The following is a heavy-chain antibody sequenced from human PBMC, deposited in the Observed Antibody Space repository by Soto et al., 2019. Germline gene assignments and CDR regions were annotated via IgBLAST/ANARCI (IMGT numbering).Heavy chain of an antibody. V-gene: IGHV3-21*01. Sequence: GGSLRLSCEASGFTFSRVGMNWVRQVPGKGLEWVASISSGSSDTWYADSVKGRFIISRDNAQNSLFLQMNTLRPEDTAMYYCARVAYWGPGTQVTVSS. CDR2: ISSGSSDT. CDR1: GFTFSRVG. CDR3: ARVAY. J-gene: IGHJ4*02.